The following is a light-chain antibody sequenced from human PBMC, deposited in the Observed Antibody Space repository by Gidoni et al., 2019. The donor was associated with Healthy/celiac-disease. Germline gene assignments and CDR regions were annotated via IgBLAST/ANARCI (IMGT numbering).Light chain of an antibody. J-gene: IGKJ3*01. V-gene: IGKV3-11*01. CDR1: QSVSSY. CDR2: DAS. Sequence: EIVLTQSPATLSLSPGERAILSCRASQSVSSYLDWYQQKPGQDPRLLIYDASNRATGIPARFSGSGSGTDFTLTISSLEPEDFAVYYCKQRSNWPITFGPGTKVDIK. CDR3: KQRSNWPIT.